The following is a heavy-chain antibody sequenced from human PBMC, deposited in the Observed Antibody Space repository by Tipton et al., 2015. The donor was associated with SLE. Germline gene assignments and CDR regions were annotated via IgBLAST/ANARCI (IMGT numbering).Heavy chain of an antibody. J-gene: IGHJ2*01. CDR2: IYHSGNT. CDR3: ATMGDRWYLHL. D-gene: IGHD3-16*01. V-gene: IGHV4-31*03. CDR1: GASISSGGYY. Sequence: TLSLTCTVSGASISSGGYYWSWIRQHPGKGLEYIGYIYHSGNTYYNPSLRSRVRISVDTPVNQFSLDLSSVTAADTAVYYCATMGDRWYLHLWGRGTPVTVSS.